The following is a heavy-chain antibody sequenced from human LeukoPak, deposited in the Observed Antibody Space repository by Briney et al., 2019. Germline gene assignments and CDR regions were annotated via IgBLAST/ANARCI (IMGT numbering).Heavy chain of an antibody. V-gene: IGHV3-33*01. CDR3: SRDPSLGSGYPVDH. D-gene: IGHD3-22*01. CDR2: IWNDVSNK. CDR1: GFTLRNLG. Sequence: PGGSLSLSCVASGFTLRNLGTHWVRQAPGKGLEGGALIWNDVSNKVYGDSAKDRFSVPRDYSKSTVYLQLNTLGAADTAVYYCSRDPSLGSGYPVDHWGQGTLVTVSS. J-gene: IGHJ4*02.